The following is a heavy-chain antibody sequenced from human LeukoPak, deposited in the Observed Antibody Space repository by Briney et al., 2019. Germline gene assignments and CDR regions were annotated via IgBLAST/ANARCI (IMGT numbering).Heavy chain of an antibody. Sequence: GGSLRLSCAASGFTFSNYWMHWVRQAPGKGLVGVARISPDGRSTRYGDSVKGRFTISRDNSKNTLYMQMHSLRAEDTAVYYCANPLPGSSGYYYTAEDAFDIWGQGTMVTVSS. D-gene: IGHD3-22*01. V-gene: IGHV3-74*01. CDR2: ISPDGRST. J-gene: IGHJ3*02. CDR1: GFTFSNYW. CDR3: ANPLPGSSGYYYTAEDAFDI.